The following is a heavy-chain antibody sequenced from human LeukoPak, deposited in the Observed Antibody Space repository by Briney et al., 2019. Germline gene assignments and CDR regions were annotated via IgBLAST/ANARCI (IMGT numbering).Heavy chain of an antibody. J-gene: IGHJ4*02. Sequence: PSETLSLTCTVSGGSISSYYWSWIRQPPGKGLEWIGYIYYSGSTDYNPSLKSRVTISVDTSKNQFSLKLSSVTAADTAVYYCARDRDDAYGDFTLWGQGTLVTVSS. CDR1: GGSISSYY. CDR3: ARDRDDAYGDFTL. D-gene: IGHD4-17*01. CDR2: IYYSGST. V-gene: IGHV4-59*01.